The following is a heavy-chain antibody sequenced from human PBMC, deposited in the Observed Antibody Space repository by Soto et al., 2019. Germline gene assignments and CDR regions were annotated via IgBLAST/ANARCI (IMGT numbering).Heavy chain of an antibody. V-gene: IGHV4-61*01. J-gene: IGHJ3*02. Sequence: SETLSLTCAVFGGSVNSGNYYWSWIRQPPGKGLEWIGEMSHSGGTHFNPSLKSRVTVSVDTSKNQFSLKMSSVTAADTALYYCARAERGTATTVVDAFDIWGPGTMVTVS. CDR3: ARAERGTATTVVDAFDI. CDR2: MSHSGGT. D-gene: IGHD1-1*01. CDR1: GGSVNSGNYY.